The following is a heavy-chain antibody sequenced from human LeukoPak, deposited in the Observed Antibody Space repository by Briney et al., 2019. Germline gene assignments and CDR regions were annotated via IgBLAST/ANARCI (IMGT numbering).Heavy chain of an antibody. CDR2: IWYDGRTQ. Sequence: GGSLRLSCAASGFTFSTYGMHWVRQAPGKGLEWVAVIWYDGRTQFYAESVKGRFAVSRDNSKNTLYLQMNSLRAEDTAVYYCARDYRYHGSGSYYKDLAYWGQGTLVTVSS. V-gene: IGHV3-33*01. CDR1: GFTFSTYG. CDR3: ARDYRYHGSGSYYKDLAY. D-gene: IGHD3-10*01. J-gene: IGHJ4*02.